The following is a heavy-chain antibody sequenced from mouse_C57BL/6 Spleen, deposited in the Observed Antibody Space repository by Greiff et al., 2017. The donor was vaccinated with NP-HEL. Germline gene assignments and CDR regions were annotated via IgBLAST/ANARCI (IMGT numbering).Heavy chain of an antibody. CDR3: ASGRDGYFDY. Sequence: QVQLQQSGPELVKPGASVKISCKASGYAFSSSWMNWVKQRPGKGLEWIGRIYPGDGDTNYNGKFKGKATLTADKSSSTAYMQLSSLTSEDSAVYFCASGRDGYFDYWGQGTTLTVSS. V-gene: IGHV1-82*01. CDR1: GYAFSSSW. CDR2: IYPGDGDT. J-gene: IGHJ2*01. D-gene: IGHD2-3*01.